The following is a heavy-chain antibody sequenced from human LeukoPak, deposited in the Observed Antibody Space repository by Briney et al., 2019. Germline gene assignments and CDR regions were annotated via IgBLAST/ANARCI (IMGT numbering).Heavy chain of an antibody. V-gene: IGHV3-7*01. CDR3: ASGGGSGTYIPYYYYVMDV. CDR1: GFTFSGYS. J-gene: IGHJ6*02. CDR2: IKQDGSEK. Sequence: QSGGSLRLSCAASGFTFSGYSLTGVRQAPGRGLEGVASIKQDGSEKSYVDSVKGRFTISRDNAKNSLYLQMNSLAAEDTAVYYCASGGGSGTYIPYYYYVMDVWGQGTTVTVSS. D-gene: IGHD3-10*01.